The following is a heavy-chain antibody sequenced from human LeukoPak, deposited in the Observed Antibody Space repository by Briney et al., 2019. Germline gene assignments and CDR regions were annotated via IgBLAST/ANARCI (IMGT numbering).Heavy chain of an antibody. CDR1: GGSISSSNW. CDR2: IYHSGST. J-gene: IGHJ6*03. CDR3: AKTTKLTVSYYYYYMDV. V-gene: IGHV4-4*02. Sequence: PSGTLSLTCAVSGGSISSSNWWSWVRQPPGKGLEWIGEIYHSGSTNYNPSLKSRVTISVDKSKNQFSLKLSSVTAADTAVYYCAKTTKLTVSYYYYYMDVWGKGTTVTVSS. D-gene: IGHD1-14*01.